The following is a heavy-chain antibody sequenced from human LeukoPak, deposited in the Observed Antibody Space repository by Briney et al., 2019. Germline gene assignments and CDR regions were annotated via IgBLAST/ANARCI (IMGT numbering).Heavy chain of an antibody. CDR2: ISYDGSNK. CDR1: GFTFSSYA. Sequence: GGSLRLSCAASGFTFSSYAMNWVRQAPGKGLEWVAVISYDGSNKYYADSVKGRFTISRDNSKNTLYLQMNSLRAEDTAVYYCAKGGSGSYYLGVDPWGQGTMVTVSS. CDR3: AKGGSGSYYLGVDP. D-gene: IGHD3-10*01. J-gene: IGHJ3*01. V-gene: IGHV3-30*18.